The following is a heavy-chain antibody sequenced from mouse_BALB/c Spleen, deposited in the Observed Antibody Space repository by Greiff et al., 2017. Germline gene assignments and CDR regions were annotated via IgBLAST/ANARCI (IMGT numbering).Heavy chain of an antibody. V-gene: IGHV6-6*02. CDR3: TRAKGWLLQYFDY. CDR2: IRLKSNNYAT. D-gene: IGHD2-3*01. Sequence: EVQGVESGGGLVQPGGSMKLSCVASGFTFSNYWMNWVRQSPEKGLEWVAEIRLKSNNYATHYAESVKGRFTISRDDSKSSVYLQMNNLRAEDTGIYYCTRAKGWLLQYFDYWGQGTTLTVSS. CDR1: GFTFSNYW. J-gene: IGHJ2*01.